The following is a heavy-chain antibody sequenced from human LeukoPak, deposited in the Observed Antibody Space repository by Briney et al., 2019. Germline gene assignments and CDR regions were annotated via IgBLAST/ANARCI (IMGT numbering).Heavy chain of an antibody. V-gene: IGHV1-24*01. CDR2: FDPEDGET. CDR3: ARDQMYYYGSGSYYSDY. J-gene: IGHJ4*02. CDR1: GYTLTELS. D-gene: IGHD3-10*01. Sequence: ASVKVSCKVSGYTLTELSMHWVRQAPGKGLEWTGGFDPEDGETIYAQKFQGRVTMTEDTSTDTAYMELSSLRSEDTAVYYCARDQMYYYGSGSYYSDYWGQGTLVTVSS.